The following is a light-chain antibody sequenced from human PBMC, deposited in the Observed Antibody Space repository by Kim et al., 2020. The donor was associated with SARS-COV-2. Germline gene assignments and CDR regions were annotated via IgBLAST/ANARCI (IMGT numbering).Light chain of an antibody. V-gene: IGKV3-20*01. J-gene: IGKJ2*01. CDR2: GAS. Sequence: PGESATLSCRASQSVRSNYFAWYQQKPGQAPRLLVYGASTRPAGIPDRFTGSGSGTDFTLTINRLEPEDFAVYYCQQYGSSPYTFGQGTKLEI. CDR3: QQYGSSPYT. CDR1: QSVRSNY.